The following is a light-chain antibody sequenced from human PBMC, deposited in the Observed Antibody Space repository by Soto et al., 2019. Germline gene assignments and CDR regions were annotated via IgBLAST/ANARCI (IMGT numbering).Light chain of an antibody. CDR1: SSNIGTNT. CDR3: AAWDDSLNGPV. J-gene: IGLJ2*01. CDR2: NNY. Sequence: QSVLTQPPSASGTPGQRVTISCSGSSSNIGTNTVIWYQHLPGAAPKLLIYNNYKRPSGVPDRFSGSRSGTSASLAVSGLQSEDEADYYCAAWDDSLNGPVFGGGTKLTVL. V-gene: IGLV1-44*01.